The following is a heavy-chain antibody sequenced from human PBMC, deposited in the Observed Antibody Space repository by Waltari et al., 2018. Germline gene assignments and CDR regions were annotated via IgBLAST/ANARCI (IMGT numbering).Heavy chain of an antibody. CDR3: ARDMDYDSVDAFDI. V-gene: IGHV4-59*01. D-gene: IGHD3-22*01. Sequence: HVHLQVSGPGLVKPSETLSLTCTVSGCSISSYYWCCIRQPPGNGLEWIGYIYYSGSTNDNPSLKRRGTISVDTSKNQFSMKLSSVTAADTAVYYCARDMDYDSVDAFDIWGQGKMVTVSS. CDR1: GCSISSYY. J-gene: IGHJ3*02. CDR2: IYYSGST.